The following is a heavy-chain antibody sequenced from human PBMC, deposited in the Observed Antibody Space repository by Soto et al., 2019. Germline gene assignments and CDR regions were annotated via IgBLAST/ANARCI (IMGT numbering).Heavy chain of an antibody. V-gene: IGHV3-33*01. Sequence: GGSLRLSCAASGFTFSSYGMHWVRQAPGKGLEWVAVIWYDGSNKYYADSVKGRFTISRDNSKNTLYLQMNSLRAEDTAVYYCAREQWLEAPDYYYYGMDVWGQGTTVTVSS. D-gene: IGHD6-19*01. CDR1: GFTFSSYG. CDR2: IWYDGSNK. CDR3: AREQWLEAPDYYYYGMDV. J-gene: IGHJ6*02.